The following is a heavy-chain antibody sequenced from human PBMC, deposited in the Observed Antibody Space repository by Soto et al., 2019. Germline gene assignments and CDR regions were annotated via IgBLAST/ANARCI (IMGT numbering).Heavy chain of an antibody. CDR3: ERGVVDTAMLPAFDI. J-gene: IGHJ3*02. CDR1: GYTFTSDV. CDR2: ISAYNGNT. V-gene: IGHV1-18*01. Sequence: APVKGSCKASGYTFTSDVISRVRQAPGQGLEWMGWISAYNGNTNYAQKLQGRVTMTTDTSTSTAYMELRSLRSDDTAVYYCERGVVDTAMLPAFDIWGQGTMVTVSS. D-gene: IGHD5-18*01.